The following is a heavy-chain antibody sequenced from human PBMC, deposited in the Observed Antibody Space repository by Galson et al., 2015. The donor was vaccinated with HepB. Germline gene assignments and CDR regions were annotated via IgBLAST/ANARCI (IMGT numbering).Heavy chain of an antibody. CDR3: AKDQKSDYDFWSGYNRPYWFDP. Sequence: SLRLSCAASGFTFSSYAMSWVRQAPGKGLEWVSAISGSGGSTYYADSVKGRFTISRDNSKNTLYLQMNSLRAEDTAVYYCAKDQKSDYDFWSGYNRPYWFDPWGQGTLVTVSS. V-gene: IGHV3-23*01. D-gene: IGHD3-3*01. J-gene: IGHJ5*02. CDR1: GFTFSSYA. CDR2: ISGSGGST.